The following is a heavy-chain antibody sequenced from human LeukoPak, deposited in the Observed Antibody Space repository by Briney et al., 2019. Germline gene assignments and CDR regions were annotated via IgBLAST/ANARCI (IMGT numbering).Heavy chain of an antibody. Sequence: SETLSLTCTVSGGSISSSSYYWGWIRQPPGKGLEWIGSIYYSGSTYYNPSLKNRVTISVDTSKNQFSLKLSSVTAADTAVYYCARGLGIAVAGTWFDPWGQGTLVTVSS. D-gene: IGHD6-19*01. CDR3: ARGLGIAVAGTWFDP. CDR2: IYYSGST. J-gene: IGHJ5*02. V-gene: IGHV4-39*01. CDR1: GGSISSSSYY.